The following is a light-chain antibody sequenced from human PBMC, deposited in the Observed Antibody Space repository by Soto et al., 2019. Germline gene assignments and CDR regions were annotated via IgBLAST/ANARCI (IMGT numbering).Light chain of an antibody. CDR3: QQYGSSNT. Sequence: EIVMTQSPATLSVSPGERATLSCRASQSVSSNLAWYQQKPGQAPRLLIYGASSRATGIPDRFSGSGSGTDFTLTISRLEPEDFAVYYCQQYGSSNTFGQGTRLEIK. V-gene: IGKV3-20*01. CDR2: GAS. CDR1: QSVSSN. J-gene: IGKJ5*01.